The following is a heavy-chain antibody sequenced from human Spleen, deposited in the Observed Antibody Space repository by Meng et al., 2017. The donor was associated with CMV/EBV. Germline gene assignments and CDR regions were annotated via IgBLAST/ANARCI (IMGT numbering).Heavy chain of an antibody. CDR3: ARDRGYSHGYAFDY. CDR1: GFTFSSYS. CDR2: ISSSSSYI. V-gene: IGHV3-21*01. Sequence: GESLKISCAASGFTFSSYSMNWVRQAPGKGLEWVSSISSSSSYISYADSVKGRFTVSRDNAKNSLYLQMDSLRAEDTAIYYCARDRGYSHGYAFDYWGQGTLVTVSS. D-gene: IGHD5-18*01. J-gene: IGHJ4*02.